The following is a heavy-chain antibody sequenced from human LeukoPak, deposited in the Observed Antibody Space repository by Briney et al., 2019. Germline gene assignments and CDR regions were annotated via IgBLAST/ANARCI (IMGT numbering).Heavy chain of an antibody. CDR3: AKGARGDTVTSIVGLNWFDP. CDR2: IWYDGSNK. V-gene: IGHV3-33*08. CDR1: GFTFSSYG. D-gene: IGHD4-17*01. J-gene: IGHJ5*02. Sequence: PGRSLRLSCAASGFTFSSYGMHWGRQAPGKGLEWVAVIWYDGSNKYYADSVKGRFTISRDNSKNTLYLQMNSLRADDTAVYYCAKGARGDTVTSIVGLNWFDPWGQGTLVTVSS.